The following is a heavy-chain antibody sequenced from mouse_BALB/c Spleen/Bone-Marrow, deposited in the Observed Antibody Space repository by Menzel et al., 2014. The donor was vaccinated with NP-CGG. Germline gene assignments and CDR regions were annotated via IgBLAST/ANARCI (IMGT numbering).Heavy chain of an antibody. CDR2: IWSDGST. D-gene: IGHD2-1*01. CDR1: GFSLTSYG. Sequence: VQGVESGPGLVAPSQSLSITCTISGFSLTSYGVHWVRQPPGKGLEWLVVIWSDGSTTYNSALKSRLSISKDNSKSQVFLKMNSRQTDDTAMYYCARHSGGNYGYAMDYWGQGTSVTVSS. J-gene: IGHJ4*01. V-gene: IGHV2-6-1*01. CDR3: ARHSGGNYGYAMDY.